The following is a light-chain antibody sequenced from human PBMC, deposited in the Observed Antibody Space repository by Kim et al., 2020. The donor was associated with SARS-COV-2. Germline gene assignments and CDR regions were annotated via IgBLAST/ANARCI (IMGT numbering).Light chain of an antibody. CDR3: QKYNNWPPLT. Sequence: EIVMTQSPATLSVSPGERATLSCRASQSVSSNLAWYQQKPGQAPRLLIYGASTRATGIPARFSGSGSGTEFTLTISSLQSEDFAVYYCQKYNNWPPLTIGGGTKVDIK. V-gene: IGKV3-15*01. J-gene: IGKJ4*01. CDR2: GAS. CDR1: QSVSSN.